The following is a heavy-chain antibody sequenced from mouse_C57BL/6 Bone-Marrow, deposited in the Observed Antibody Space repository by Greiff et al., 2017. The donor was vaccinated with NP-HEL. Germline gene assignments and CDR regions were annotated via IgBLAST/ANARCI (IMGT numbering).Heavy chain of an antibody. D-gene: IGHD2-2*01. Sequence: EVQLVESGGGLVKPGGSLKLSCAASGFTFSSYAMSWVRQTPEKRLEWVATISDGGSYTYYPDNVKGRFTISRDNAKNNLYLQMSHLKSEDTAMYYCARATMVTTRADYYAMDYWGQGTSVTVSS. CDR3: ARATMVTTRADYYAMDY. CDR2: ISDGGSYT. J-gene: IGHJ4*01. V-gene: IGHV5-4*01. CDR1: GFTFSSYA.